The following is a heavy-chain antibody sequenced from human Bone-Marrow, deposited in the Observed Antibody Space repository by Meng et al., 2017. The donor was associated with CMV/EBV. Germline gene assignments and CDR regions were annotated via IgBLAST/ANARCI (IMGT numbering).Heavy chain of an antibody. J-gene: IGHJ6*02. CDR2: ISSSGSAI. CDR3: AKGAITGTTPDYYGMDV. D-gene: IGHD1-7*01. CDR1: GFTFSTFE. V-gene: IGHV3-48*03. Sequence: GESLKISCAASGFTFSTFEMIWVRQVPGKGLEWISYISSSGSAIYYADSVKGRFTISRDNSKNSLYLQMNSLRAEDTALYYCAKGAITGTTPDYYGMDVWGQGTTVTVSS.